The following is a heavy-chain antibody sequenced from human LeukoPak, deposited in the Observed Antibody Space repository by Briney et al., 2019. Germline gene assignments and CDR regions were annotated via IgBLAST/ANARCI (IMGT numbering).Heavy chain of an antibody. CDR1: GFTFSSYS. D-gene: IGHD4-23*01. Sequence: GGSLRLSCAAPGFTFSSYSMNWVRQAPGKGLEWVSSISSSSSYIYYADSVKGRFTISRDNAKNSLYLQMNSLRAEDTAVYYCARGMEETVALNFDYWGQGTLVTVSS. J-gene: IGHJ4*02. CDR3: ARGMEETVALNFDY. V-gene: IGHV3-21*01. CDR2: ISSSSSYI.